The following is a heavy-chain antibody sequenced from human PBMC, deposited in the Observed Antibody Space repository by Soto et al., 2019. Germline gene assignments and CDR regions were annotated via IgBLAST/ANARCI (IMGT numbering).Heavy chain of an antibody. CDR2: ISYDGSNK. CDR1: GVSFSSYG. V-gene: IGHV3-30*18. Sequence: GGSLRLSCAASGVSFSSYGMHWVRQAPGKGLEWVAVISYDGSNKYYADSVKGRFTVSRDNSKNTLYLQMNSLRAEDTAVYYCAKEDYEILTGPIDYWGQGTLVTVSS. J-gene: IGHJ4*02. CDR3: AKEDYEILTGPIDY. D-gene: IGHD3-9*01.